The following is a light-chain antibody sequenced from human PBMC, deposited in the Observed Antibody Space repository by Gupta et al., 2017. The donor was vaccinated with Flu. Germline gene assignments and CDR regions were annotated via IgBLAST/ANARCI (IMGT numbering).Light chain of an antibody. CDR2: WAS. CDR3: QQDDSTPQT. Sequence: DIVMTQSPDSLAVSLGERATINCKSSQSVLYSSNNKDYLAWYQQKPGQPPKLLIYWASTRESGVPDRFSGSGSGTDFTLTINSLQAEDVALYYCQQDDSTPQTFGQGTKVEIK. V-gene: IGKV4-1*01. CDR1: QSVLYSSNNKDY. J-gene: IGKJ1*01.